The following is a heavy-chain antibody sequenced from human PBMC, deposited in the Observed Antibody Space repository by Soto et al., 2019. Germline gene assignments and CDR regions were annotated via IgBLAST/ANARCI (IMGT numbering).Heavy chain of an antibody. J-gene: IGHJ6*03. CDR1: GFTFSSYW. CDR3: AIHCSGGSCYSGSNYYYYYMDV. D-gene: IGHD2-15*01. V-gene: IGHV3-7*01. CDR2: IKQGGSEK. Sequence: EVQLVESGGGLVQPGGSLRLSCAASGFTFSSYWMSWFRQAPGKGLEWVANIKQGGSEKYYVDSVKGRFTISRDNAKNSLYLQMNSLRAEDTAVYYCAIHCSGGSCYSGSNYYYYYMDVWGKGTTVTVSS.